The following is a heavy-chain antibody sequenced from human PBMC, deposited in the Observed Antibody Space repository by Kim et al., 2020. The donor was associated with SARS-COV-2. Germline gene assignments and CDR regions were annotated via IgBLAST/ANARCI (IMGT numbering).Heavy chain of an antibody. Sequence: GGSLRLSCAASGFTFSDYYMSWIRQAPGKGLEWVSYISSSGSTISYADSAKGRFTITRDNAKNSLDLQMNSLRAEDTAVYYCASDRIGIAPASFDYWGQGTLVTVSS. V-gene: IGHV3-11*01. J-gene: IGHJ4*02. CDR2: ISSSGSTI. CDR3: ASDRIGIAPASFDY. CDR1: GFTFSDYY.